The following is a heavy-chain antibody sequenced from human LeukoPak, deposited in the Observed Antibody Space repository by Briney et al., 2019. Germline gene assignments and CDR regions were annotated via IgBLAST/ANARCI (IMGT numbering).Heavy chain of an antibody. CDR3: ARQPKTYYDSSGSQYFDY. CDR1: GDSVSSNSAA. Sequence: SQTLSLTCAISGDSVSSNSAAWNWIRQSPSRGLEWLGRTYYRSKWYNDYAVSVKSRITINPDTSKNQFSLQLNSVTPEDTAVYYCARQPKTYYDSSGSQYFDYWGQGTLVTVSS. V-gene: IGHV6-1*01. J-gene: IGHJ4*02. CDR2: TYYRSKWYN. D-gene: IGHD3-22*01.